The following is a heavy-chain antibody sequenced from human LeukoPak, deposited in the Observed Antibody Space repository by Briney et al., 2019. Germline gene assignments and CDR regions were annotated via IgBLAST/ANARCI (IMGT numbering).Heavy chain of an antibody. V-gene: IGHV1-69*01. J-gene: IGHJ6*02. CDR2: IIPIFGTA. CDR1: GGTFSSYA. CDR3: ASRGTGTRLQFYSGYYYGMDV. D-gene: IGHD1-7*01. Sequence: VASVKVSCKASGGTFSSYAISWVRQAPGQGLKWMGGIIPIFGTANYAQKFQGRVTITADESTSTDYMELSSLRSEDTAVYYCASRGTGTRLQFYSGYYYGMDVWGQGTTVTVSS.